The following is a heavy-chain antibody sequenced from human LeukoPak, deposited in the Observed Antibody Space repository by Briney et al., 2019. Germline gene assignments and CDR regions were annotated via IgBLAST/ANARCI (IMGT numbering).Heavy chain of an antibody. CDR2: INPNSGGT. CDR3: ARDRYSGSRKGSNYFDY. V-gene: IGHV1-2*02. Sequence: ASVKVSCKASGYTFTGYYMHWVRQAPGQGLEWMGWINPNSGGTNYAQKFQGRVTMTRDTSISTAYMELSRLRSDDTAVYYCARDRYSGSRKGSNYFDYWGQGTLVTVSS. J-gene: IGHJ4*02. CDR1: GYTFTGYY. D-gene: IGHD1-26*01.